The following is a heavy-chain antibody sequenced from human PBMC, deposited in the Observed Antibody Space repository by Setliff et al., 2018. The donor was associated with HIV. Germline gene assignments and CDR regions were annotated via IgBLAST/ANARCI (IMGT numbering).Heavy chain of an antibody. V-gene: IGHV4-4*02. J-gene: IGHJ4*02. CDR2: IYHSEYT. CDR1: GGSISSDNW. D-gene: IGHD6-13*01. Sequence: SETLSLTCAVSGGSISSDNWWTWVRQAPGKGLEWIGEIYHSEYTNYNPSLKSRVTIFVDTSKNQFSLKVRSVTAADTAVYYCARDAAAAGMGYWGQGTLVTVSS. CDR3: ARDAAAAGMGY.